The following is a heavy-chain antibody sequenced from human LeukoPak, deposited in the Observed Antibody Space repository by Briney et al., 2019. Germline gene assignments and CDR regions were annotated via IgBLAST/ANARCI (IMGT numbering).Heavy chain of an antibody. D-gene: IGHD6-19*01. V-gene: IGHV1-3*01. CDR1: GYTFTSYA. CDR2: INAGNGNT. J-gene: IGHJ4*02. Sequence: ASVKVSCKASGYTFTSYAMHWVRQAPGQRLEWMGWINAGNGNTKYSQKFQGRVTITRDTSASTAYMALSSLRSEDTAVYYCARDALLSSGWYYPYYFDYWGQGTLVTVSS. CDR3: ARDALLSSGWYYPYYFDY.